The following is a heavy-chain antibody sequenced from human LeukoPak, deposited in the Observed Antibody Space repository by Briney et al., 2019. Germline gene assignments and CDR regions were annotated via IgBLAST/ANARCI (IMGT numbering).Heavy chain of an antibody. CDR1: GFTFSDHY. Sequence: GGSLRLSCAASGFTFSDHYIDWVRQAPGKGLEWVARTRNKVNSYTTAYAASVTGRFTVSRDDTSNSVYLQTNSLKIEDTAVYYCARSMYGEGRRIIDFDYWGQGSLLTVSS. CDR3: ARSMYGEGRRIIDFDY. D-gene: IGHD4/OR15-4a*01. CDR2: TRNKVNSYTT. V-gene: IGHV3-72*01. J-gene: IGHJ4*02.